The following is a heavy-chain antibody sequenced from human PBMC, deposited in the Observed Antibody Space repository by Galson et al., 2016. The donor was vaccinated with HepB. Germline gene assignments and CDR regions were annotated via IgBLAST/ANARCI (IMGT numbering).Heavy chain of an antibody. CDR2: IKPDGTET. D-gene: IGHD4-17*01. V-gene: IGHV3-7*03. J-gene: IGHJ4*02. Sequence: SLRLSCAASGFTFRIYWMTWVRQTPEKGLEWLANIKPDGTETQYVDSVKGRFTISRDNSKNSVFLQMNRLRAEDTAVYYCARDDFDAGEDWGQGTLVTVSS. CDR1: GFTFRIYW. CDR3: ARDDFDAGED.